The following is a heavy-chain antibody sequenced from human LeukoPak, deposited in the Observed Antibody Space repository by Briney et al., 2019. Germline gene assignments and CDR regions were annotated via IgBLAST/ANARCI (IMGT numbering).Heavy chain of an antibody. Sequence: GGSLRLSCAASGFAFSSYSMDWVRQAPGKGLELVSYISSNSRTTYYADSVKGRFTISRDNSKNTLYLQMNSLRVEDTAVYYCAKDRYLRDYDYYGLDFWGQGTTVTVS. CDR1: GFAFSSYS. J-gene: IGHJ6*02. D-gene: IGHD3-16*01. V-gene: IGHV3-48*01. CDR2: ISSNSRTT. CDR3: AKDRYLRDYDYYGLDF.